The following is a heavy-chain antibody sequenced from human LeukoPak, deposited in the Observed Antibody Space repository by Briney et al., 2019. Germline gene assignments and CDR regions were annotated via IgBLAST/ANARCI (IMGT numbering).Heavy chain of an antibody. D-gene: IGHD1-26*01. Sequence: PGGSLRLSCAASGFTFSSYGMHWARQAPGKGLEWVAVIWYDGSNKYYADSVKGRFTISRGNSKNTLYLQMNSLRAEDTAVYYCARDMYSGSYYGDYWGQGTLVTVSS. J-gene: IGHJ4*02. CDR3: ARDMYSGSYYGDY. CDR2: IWYDGSNK. CDR1: GFTFSSYG. V-gene: IGHV3-33*01.